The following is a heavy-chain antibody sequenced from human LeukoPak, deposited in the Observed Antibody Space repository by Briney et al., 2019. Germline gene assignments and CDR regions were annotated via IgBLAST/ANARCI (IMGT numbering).Heavy chain of an antibody. CDR1: GFTFRSFA. CDR2: ISGGGDFT. J-gene: IGHJ4*02. D-gene: IGHD6-13*01. V-gene: IGHV3-23*01. CDR3: AKDRVFWQQLVQGDFDY. Sequence: PGGSLRLSCAASGFTFRSFAMNWVRQAPGKGLECVSAISGGGDFTKYADSVKGRFTISRDNSKNTLYLQMNSLRAEDTAVYYCAKDRVFWQQLVQGDFDYWGQGTLVTVSS.